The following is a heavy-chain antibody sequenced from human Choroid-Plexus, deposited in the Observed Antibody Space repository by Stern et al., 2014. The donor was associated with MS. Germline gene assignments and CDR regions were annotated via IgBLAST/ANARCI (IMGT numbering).Heavy chain of an antibody. D-gene: IGHD2-15*01. V-gene: IGHV3-30*18. J-gene: IGHJ4*02. Sequence: VQLVESGGGVAQPGRPLILSCAASGFTFSNFGMHWVRQAPGKGLEWVALMSDDGSDKYYADSVKGRFTIFRDNSKNTLYMHMNSLRAEDTAVYFCAKDRQWSTYFFDYWGQGSLVTVSS. CDR2: MSDDGSDK. CDR3: AKDRQWSTYFFDY. CDR1: GFTFSNFG.